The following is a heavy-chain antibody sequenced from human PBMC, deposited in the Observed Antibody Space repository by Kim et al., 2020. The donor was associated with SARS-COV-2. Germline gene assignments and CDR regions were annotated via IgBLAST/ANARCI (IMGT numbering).Heavy chain of an antibody. CDR2: ISNDGISK. CDR1: GFTFSSSG. V-gene: IGHV3-30*18. CDR3: AKDRSTSWSFDY. D-gene: IGHD6-13*01. J-gene: IGHJ4*02. Sequence: GGSLRLSCAASGFTFSSSGMHWVRQAPGKGLEWVSLISNDGISKYYGDSVKGRFTISRDNSKDTVFLQMNSLRADDTAVYYCAKDRSTSWSFDYWGQGILVTVSS.